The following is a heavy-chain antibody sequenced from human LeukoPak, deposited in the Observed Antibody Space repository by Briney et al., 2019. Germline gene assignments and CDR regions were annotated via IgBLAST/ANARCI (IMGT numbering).Heavy chain of an antibody. V-gene: IGHV4-30-2*01. Sequence: PSQTLSLTCTVSGGSISSGGYYWSWIRQPPGKGLEWIGYIYHSGSTYYNLSLKSRVTISVDRSKNQFSLKLSSVTAADTAVYYCAREVLVVPAARGGYYFDYWGQGTLVTVSS. J-gene: IGHJ4*02. D-gene: IGHD2-2*01. CDR2: IYHSGST. CDR3: AREVLVVPAARGGYYFDY. CDR1: GGSISSGGYY.